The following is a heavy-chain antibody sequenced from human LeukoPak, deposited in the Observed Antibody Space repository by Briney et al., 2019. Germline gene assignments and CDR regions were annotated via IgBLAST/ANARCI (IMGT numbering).Heavy chain of an antibody. CDR2: IYYSGST. D-gene: IGHD2-21*01. Sequence: SETLSLTCTVSGGSISSGDYYWSWIRQPPGKGLEWIGYIYYSGSTYYNPSLKSRVTISVDTSKNQFSLKLSSVTAADTAVYYCARGLLDADAFDIWGQGTMVTVSS. J-gene: IGHJ3*02. V-gene: IGHV4-30-4*01. CDR1: GGSISSGDYY. CDR3: ARGLLDADAFDI.